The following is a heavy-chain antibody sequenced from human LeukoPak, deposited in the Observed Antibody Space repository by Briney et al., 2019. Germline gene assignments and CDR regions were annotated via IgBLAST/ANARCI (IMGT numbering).Heavy chain of an antibody. J-gene: IGHJ5*02. CDR3: ARGPRGYSYAPGNWFDP. V-gene: IGHV1-2*02. Sequence: GASVKVSCKASGHTFTGYYMHWVRQAPGQGLEWMGWINPNSGGTNYAQKFQGRVTMTRDTSISTAYMELSRLRSDDTAVYYCARGPRGYSYAPGNWFDPWGQGTLVTVSS. CDR2: INPNSGGT. CDR1: GHTFTGYY. D-gene: IGHD5-18*01.